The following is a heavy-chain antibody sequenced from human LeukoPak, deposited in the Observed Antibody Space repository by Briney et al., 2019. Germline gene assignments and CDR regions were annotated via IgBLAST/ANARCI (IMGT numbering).Heavy chain of an antibody. Sequence: PSETLSLTCTVSGGSISSSSYYWGWIRQPPGKGLEWIGSIYYSGSTYYNPSLKSRVTISVDTSKNQSSLKLSSVTAADTAVYYCAGNDYGGNRIDYWGQGTLVTVSS. V-gene: IGHV4-39*01. D-gene: IGHD4-23*01. CDR2: IYYSGST. CDR1: GGSISSSSYY. CDR3: AGNDYGGNRIDY. J-gene: IGHJ4*02.